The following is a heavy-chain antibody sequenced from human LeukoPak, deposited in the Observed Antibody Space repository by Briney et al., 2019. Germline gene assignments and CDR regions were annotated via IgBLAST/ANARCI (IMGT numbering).Heavy chain of an antibody. V-gene: IGHV4-4*07. CDR1: GVSVTSYY. J-gene: IGHJ4*02. Sequence: ASKTLSLTCTVSGVSVTSYYWSWLRQAAGKGLEWIGRIYTSGSTSYNPSLRSRLTMSVDTSKNQFSLNLSSVTAADTAVYYCARFTKDSSSSSGYYFDYWGQGTLVTVSS. CDR3: ARFTKDSSSSSGYYFDY. CDR2: IYTSGST. D-gene: IGHD6-13*01.